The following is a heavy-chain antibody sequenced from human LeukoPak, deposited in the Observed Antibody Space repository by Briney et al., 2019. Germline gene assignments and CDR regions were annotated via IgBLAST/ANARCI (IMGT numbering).Heavy chain of an antibody. CDR2: ISYDGSNK. Sequence: GRSLRLSCAASGFTFSSYAMHWVRQAPGKGLEWVAVISYDGSNKYYADSVKGRFTISRDNSKNTLYPQMNSLRAEDTAVYYCARHLRGVVTPSGFDYWGQGTLVTVSS. J-gene: IGHJ4*02. D-gene: IGHD4-23*01. CDR1: GFTFSSYA. CDR3: ARHLRGVVTPSGFDY. V-gene: IGHV3-30*04.